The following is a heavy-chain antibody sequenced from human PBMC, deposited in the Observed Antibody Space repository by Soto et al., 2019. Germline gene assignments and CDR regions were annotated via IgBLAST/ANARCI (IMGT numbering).Heavy chain of an antibody. D-gene: IGHD5-18*01. V-gene: IGHV1-69*01. J-gene: IGHJ4*02. CDR1: GGTFGNHA. CDR3: AREAVYTYGYVFDY. CDR2: IIPVLGVG. Sequence: QVQLVQSGAEVKKPGSSVRVSCKASGGTFGNHAISWVRQAPGQGLEWLGGIIPVLGVGDNAQNFQGRVTITADASTSTAYLEPSSLRSEDTALYYCAREAVYTYGYVFDYWGQGTLVTVSS.